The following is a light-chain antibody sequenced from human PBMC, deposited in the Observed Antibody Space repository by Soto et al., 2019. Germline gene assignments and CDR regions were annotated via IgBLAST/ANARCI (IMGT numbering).Light chain of an antibody. Sequence: QSVLTQPASVSGSPGQSITISCTGTSSDVGGYNYVSWYQQHPGKAPNLMIYDVSNRPSGVSNRFSGSKSGNTASLTISGLQAEDEADYYCSSYTSSSTQVFGGGTKLTVL. CDR2: DVS. J-gene: IGLJ2*01. CDR1: SSDVGGYNY. CDR3: SSYTSSSTQV. V-gene: IGLV2-14*01.